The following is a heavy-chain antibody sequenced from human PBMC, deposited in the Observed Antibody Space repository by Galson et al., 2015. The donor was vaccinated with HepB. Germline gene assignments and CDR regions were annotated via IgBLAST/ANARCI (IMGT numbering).Heavy chain of an antibody. D-gene: IGHD1-26*01. CDR2: IWYDGSRK. Sequence: SLRLSCAASGFTFSSYGMHWVRQAPGKGLEWVAVIWYDGSRKYYADSVKGRFTISRDNSKNTLYVQMNSLRAEDTAVYYCARGREWELPHDAFDIWGQGTMVTVSS. CDR3: ARGREWELPHDAFDI. CDR1: GFTFSSYG. J-gene: IGHJ3*02. V-gene: IGHV3-33*01.